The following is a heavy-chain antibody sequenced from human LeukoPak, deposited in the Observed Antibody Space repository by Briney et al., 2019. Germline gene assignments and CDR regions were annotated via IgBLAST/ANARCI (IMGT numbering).Heavy chain of an antibody. V-gene: IGHV1-69*13. CDR3: ARGGDGYNQYYFDY. D-gene: IGHD5-24*01. Sequence: ASVKVSCKASGGTFSSYAISWVRQAPGQGLGWMGGIIPIFGTANYAQKFQGRVTITADESTSTAYMELSSLRSEDTAVYYCARGGDGYNQYYFDYWGQGTLVTVSS. CDR2: IIPIFGTA. J-gene: IGHJ4*02. CDR1: GGTFSSYA.